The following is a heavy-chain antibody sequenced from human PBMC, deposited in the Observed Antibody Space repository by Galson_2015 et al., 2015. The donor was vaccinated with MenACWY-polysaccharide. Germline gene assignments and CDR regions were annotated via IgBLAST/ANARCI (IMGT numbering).Heavy chain of an antibody. J-gene: IGHJ4*02. Sequence: SVKVSCKASGYTFTGYYMHWVRQAPGQGLEWMGWINPNSGGTNYAQKFQGRVTMTRDTSISTAYMELSRLRSDDTAVYYCARGNFGSGSYYYGWGQGTLVTVSS. CDR2: INPNSGGT. D-gene: IGHD3-10*01. CDR1: GYTFTGYY. CDR3: ARGNFGSGSYYYG. V-gene: IGHV1-2*02.